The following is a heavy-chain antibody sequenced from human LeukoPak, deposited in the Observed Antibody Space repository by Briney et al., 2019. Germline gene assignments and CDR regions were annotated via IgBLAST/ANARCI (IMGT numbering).Heavy chain of an antibody. V-gene: IGHV3-23*01. J-gene: IGHJ4*02. Sequence: GGSLRLSCAASGFTFSSYSMNWVRQAPGKGLEWVSAISGSGGNTYYADSVKGRFTISRDKSKSTLFLQMNSLRAEDTAVYYCAKDPFNVRWSYFDYWGQGSLVTVSS. CDR2: ISGSGGNT. CDR1: GFTFSSYS. D-gene: IGHD3-10*02. CDR3: AKDPFNVRWSYFDY.